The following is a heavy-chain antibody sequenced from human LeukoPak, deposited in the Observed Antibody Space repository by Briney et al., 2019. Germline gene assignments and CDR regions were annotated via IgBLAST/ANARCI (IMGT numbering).Heavy chain of an antibody. CDR1: GGSISSYY. Sequence: PSETLSLTCTVSGGSISSYYWSWIRQPPGKGLEWIGYIYYSGSTNYNPSLKSRVTISVDTSKNQFSLKLSSVTAADTAVYYCARVSFDDYGDYNFDYWGQGTLVTVSS. D-gene: IGHD4-17*01. CDR3: ARVSFDDYGDYNFDY. CDR2: IYYSGST. J-gene: IGHJ4*02. V-gene: IGHV4-59*08.